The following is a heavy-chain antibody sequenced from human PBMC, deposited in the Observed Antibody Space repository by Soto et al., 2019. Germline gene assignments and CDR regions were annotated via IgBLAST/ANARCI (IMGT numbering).Heavy chain of an antibody. J-gene: IGHJ6*02. CDR2: ISYDGRNK. CDR1: GFTFSSYA. V-gene: IGHV3-30*04. Sequence: QVQLVESGGGVVQPGRSLRLSCAASGFTFSSYAMHWVRQAPGKGLEWVAVISYDGRNKYYADSVKGRFTISRDNSKNTLYLQMNSLRAEDTAVYYCARDRVAAAGTGHYYYYYGMDVWVQGTTVTVSS. CDR3: ARDRVAAAGTGHYYYYYGMDV. D-gene: IGHD6-13*01.